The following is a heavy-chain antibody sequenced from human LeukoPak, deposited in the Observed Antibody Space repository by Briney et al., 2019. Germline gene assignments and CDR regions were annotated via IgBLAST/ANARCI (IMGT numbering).Heavy chain of an antibody. V-gene: IGHV3-30*04. Sequence: GGSLRLSCAASGFTFSSYVMHWVRQAPGKGLEWVAIISYDGSNEYYADSVKGRFTISRDNSKNTLYLQMNSLRAEDTAVYYCAKGQQWLVLGNWFDPWGQGTLVTVSS. D-gene: IGHD6-19*01. J-gene: IGHJ5*02. CDR1: GFTFSSYV. CDR3: AKGQQWLVLGNWFDP. CDR2: ISYDGSNE.